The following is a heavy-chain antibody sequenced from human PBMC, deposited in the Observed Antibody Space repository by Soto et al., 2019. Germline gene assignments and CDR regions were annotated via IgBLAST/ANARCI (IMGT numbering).Heavy chain of an antibody. Sequence: QVQLVESGGGVVQPGRSLRLSCAASGFTFSSYAMHWVRQAPGKGLEWVAVISYDGSNKYYADSVKGRFTISRDNSKNNLYLQMNSLRAEDTGVYYCARAMSTVTRWSSRDWFDPWGQGTLVTVSS. CDR2: ISYDGSNK. D-gene: IGHD4-17*01. V-gene: IGHV3-30-3*01. CDR1: GFTFSSYA. J-gene: IGHJ5*02. CDR3: ARAMSTVTRWSSRDWFDP.